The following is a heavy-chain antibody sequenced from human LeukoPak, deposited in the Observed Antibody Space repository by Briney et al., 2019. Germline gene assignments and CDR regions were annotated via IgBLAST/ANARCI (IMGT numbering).Heavy chain of an antibody. V-gene: IGHV3-23*01. CDR2: ISGSGGST. CDR1: GFTFSSYA. CDR3: AKGAPYYYDSSGRDNWFDP. J-gene: IGHJ5*02. D-gene: IGHD3-22*01. Sequence: GSLRLSCAASGFTFSSYAMSWVRQAPGKGPEWVSAISGSGGSTYYADSVKGRFTISRDNSKNTLYLQMNSLRAEDTAVYYCAKGAPYYYDSSGRDNWFDPWGQGTLVTVSS.